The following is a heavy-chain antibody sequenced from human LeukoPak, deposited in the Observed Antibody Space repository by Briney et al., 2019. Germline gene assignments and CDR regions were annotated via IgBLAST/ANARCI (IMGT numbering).Heavy chain of an antibody. CDR2: ISGSGGST. V-gene: IGHV3-23*01. D-gene: IGHD5-12*01. J-gene: IGHJ4*02. CDR3: AKVRYSGYDPINYFDY. CDR1: GFTFSSYA. Sequence: GGSLRLSCAASGFTFSSYAMSWVRQAPGKGLEWVSAISGSGGSTYYADSVKGRFTISRDNSKNTLYLQMNSLRAKDTAVYYCAKVRYSGYDPINYFDYWGQGTLVTVSS.